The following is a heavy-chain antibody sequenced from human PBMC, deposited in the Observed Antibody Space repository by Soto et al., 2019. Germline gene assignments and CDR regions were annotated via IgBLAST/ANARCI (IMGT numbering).Heavy chain of an antibody. CDR3: AKDQVTGGWYKWSWFGP. CDR1: GFTFGSYG. Sequence: QVQLVESGGGVVQPGRSLRLSCAASGFTFGSYGMDWVRQAPGKGLEWVSFISCDGRNKDYADSVKGRFTISRNNSKNTLYLQMNRLRAEDTAVYYWAKDQVTGGWYKWSWFGPWGRGTLVTVSS. J-gene: IGHJ5*02. D-gene: IGHD6-19*01. CDR2: ISCDGRNK. V-gene: IGHV3-30*18.